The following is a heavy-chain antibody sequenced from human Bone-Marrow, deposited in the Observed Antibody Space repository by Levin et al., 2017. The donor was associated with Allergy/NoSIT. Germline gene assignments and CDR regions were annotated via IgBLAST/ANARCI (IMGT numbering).Heavy chain of an antibody. Sequence: GGSLRLSCAASGFTFSSYGMHWVRQAPGKGLEWVAVIWYDGSNKYYADSVKGRFTISRDNSKNTLYLQMNSLRAEDTAVYYCARDEVDFGVVTSGLSGEPFDYWGQGTLVTVSS. CDR1: GFTFSSYG. V-gene: IGHV3-33*01. D-gene: IGHD3-3*01. J-gene: IGHJ4*02. CDR2: IWYDGSNK. CDR3: ARDEVDFGVVTSGLSGEPFDY.